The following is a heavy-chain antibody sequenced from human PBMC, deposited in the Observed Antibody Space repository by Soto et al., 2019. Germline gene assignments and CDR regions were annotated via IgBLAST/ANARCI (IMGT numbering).Heavy chain of an antibody. CDR1: GVTFSSYS. J-gene: IGHJ6*02. CDR2: ISSSNSYT. D-gene: IGHD2-15*01. Sequence: GGSLRLSCAASGVTFSSYSMNWVRQAPGKGLELVSSISSSNSYTYYAYLVKGRFTISKEYDKNSLYLQMNSLRAEDTAVYYGTRGGRSGGSCYSCMEGWGHGTPVTVSS. V-gene: IGHV3-21*01. CDR3: TRGGRSGGSCYSCMEG.